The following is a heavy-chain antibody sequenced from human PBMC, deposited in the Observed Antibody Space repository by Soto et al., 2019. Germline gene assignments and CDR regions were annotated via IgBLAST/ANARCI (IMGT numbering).Heavy chain of an antibody. CDR3: ARDFGRAAPTYYFDY. CDR1: GGSISSYY. Sequence: LPETLSLTCTVSGGSISSYYWSWIRQPPGKGLEWIGYIYYSGSTNYNPSLKSRVTISVDTSKNQFSLKLSSVTAADTAVYYCARDFGRAAPTYYFDYWGQGTLVTVSS. CDR2: IYYSGST. D-gene: IGHD3-16*01. J-gene: IGHJ4*02. V-gene: IGHV4-59*01.